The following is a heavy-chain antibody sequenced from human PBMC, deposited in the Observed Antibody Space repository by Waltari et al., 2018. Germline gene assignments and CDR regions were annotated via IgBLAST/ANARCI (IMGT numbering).Heavy chain of an antibody. CDR1: GDSVSSDTLA. V-gene: IGHV6-1*01. Sequence: QVQLQQSGPGLVRPSQTLSLTCAISGDSVSSDTLAWTWIRQSPSRGLEWLGWTYDRSKWHKDYAASVKSRITIDPDTSKNQFSLLLNSVTPEDTAVYYCTRVLVRGIIIGTSNAFDIWGQGTMVTVSS. CDR3: TRVLVRGIIIGTSNAFDI. D-gene: IGHD3-10*01. J-gene: IGHJ3*02. CDR2: TYDRSKWHK.